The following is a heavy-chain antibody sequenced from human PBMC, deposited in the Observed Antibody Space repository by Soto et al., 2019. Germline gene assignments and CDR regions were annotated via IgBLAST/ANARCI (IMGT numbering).Heavy chain of an antibody. CDR1: GGSISSSSYY. CDR3: ARHTPAISISDH. V-gene: IGHV4-39*01. Sequence: PSETQSLTCTVSGGSISSSSYYWGWIRQPPGKGLEWIGSIYYSGSTYYNPSLKSRVTISVDTSKNQFSLKLSSVTAADTAVYYCARHTPAISISDHWGQGTLVTVSS. CDR2: IYYSGST. J-gene: IGHJ4*02. D-gene: IGHD2-15*01.